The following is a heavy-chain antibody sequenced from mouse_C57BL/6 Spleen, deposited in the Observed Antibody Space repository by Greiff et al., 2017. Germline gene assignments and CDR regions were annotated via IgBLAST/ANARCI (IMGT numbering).Heavy chain of an antibody. Sequence: QVQLQQPGAELVKPGASVKMSCKASGYTFTSYWITWVKQRPGQGLEWIGDIYPGSGSTNYNEKFKSKATLTVDTSSSTAYMQLSSLTSEDSAVYYGAREGDYDGDYDAMDYWGQGTSVTVSA. D-gene: IGHD2-4*01. J-gene: IGHJ4*01. CDR2: IYPGSGST. CDR3: AREGDYDGDYDAMDY. V-gene: IGHV1-55*01. CDR1: GYTFTSYW.